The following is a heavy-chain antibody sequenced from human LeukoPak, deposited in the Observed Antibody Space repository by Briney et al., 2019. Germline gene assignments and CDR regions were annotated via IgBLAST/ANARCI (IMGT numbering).Heavy chain of an antibody. D-gene: IGHD6-19*01. CDR3: AKDARRTSGWYFFDY. CDR1: GFIVSSNY. V-gene: IGHV3-53*01. CDR2: TYTGGDT. Sequence: PGGSLRLSCAASGFIVSSNYMSWVRQAPGKGLEWVSITYTGGDTYYADSVKGRFTISRDNSKNTLYLQMNSLRAEDTAVYYCAKDARRTSGWYFFDYWGQGTLVTVSS. J-gene: IGHJ4*02.